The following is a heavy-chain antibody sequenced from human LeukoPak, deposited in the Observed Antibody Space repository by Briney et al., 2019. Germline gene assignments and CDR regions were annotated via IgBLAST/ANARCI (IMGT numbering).Heavy chain of an antibody. CDR2: ISSSSGYI. J-gene: IGHJ4*02. CDR3: ASDFSSGY. V-gene: IGHV3-21*06. D-gene: IGHD3-10*01. Sequence: GGSLRLSCAASGFIFSGCSMNWVRQAPGKGLEWVSSISSSSGYIYYADSVKGRFTISRDNAKNSLYLQMNRPRAEDTAVYYCASDFSSGYWGQGTLVTVSS. CDR1: GFIFSGCS.